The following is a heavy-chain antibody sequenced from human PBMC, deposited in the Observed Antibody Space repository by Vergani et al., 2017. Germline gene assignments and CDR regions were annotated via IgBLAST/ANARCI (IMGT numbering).Heavy chain of an antibody. CDR3: ANSCDGPFGY. CDR2: ISDSGGGT. Sequence: EVQLLESGGGLVQPGGSLRLSCAASGLPFSSFAMCWVPQAPGKGLEWVSAISDSGGGTYYSDTVKGRFTIYRDNSKNTLYLQMNGLRAEDTAVYYCANSCDGPFGYWGQGTLVTVSS. CDR1: GLPFSSFA. V-gene: IGHV3-23*01. J-gene: IGHJ4*02. D-gene: IGHD2-15*01.